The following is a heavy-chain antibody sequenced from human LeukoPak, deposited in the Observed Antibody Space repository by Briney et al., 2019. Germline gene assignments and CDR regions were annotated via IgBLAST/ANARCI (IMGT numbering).Heavy chain of an antibody. Sequence: GASVRVSCKASGYPVSAHFLNWVRQAPGQGLEWMGNIDTTTGNPRYAQDFTGRFVFSLDTSVSTAYLQITSLKADDTAAYYCVRGTPTPGMDYWGQGTQVTASS. D-gene: IGHD3-10*01. CDR2: IDTTTGNP. V-gene: IGHV7-4-1*02. CDR3: VRGTPTPGMDY. J-gene: IGHJ4*02. CDR1: GYPVSAHF.